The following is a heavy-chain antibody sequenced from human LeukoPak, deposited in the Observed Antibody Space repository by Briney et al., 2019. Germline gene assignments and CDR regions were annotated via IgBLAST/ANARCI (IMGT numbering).Heavy chain of an antibody. CDR2: TSYRSKWST. CDR1: GDSVSSNSAA. Sequence: SQTLSLTCAISGDSVSSNSAAWNWIRQSPSRGLEWLGRTSYRSKWSTDYAVSVKSRITINPDTSKNQFSLKLSSVTAADTAVYYCARGPLDSGYTYFDYWGQGTLVSVAS. J-gene: IGHJ4*02. D-gene: IGHD5-12*01. V-gene: IGHV6-1*01. CDR3: ARGPLDSGYTYFDY.